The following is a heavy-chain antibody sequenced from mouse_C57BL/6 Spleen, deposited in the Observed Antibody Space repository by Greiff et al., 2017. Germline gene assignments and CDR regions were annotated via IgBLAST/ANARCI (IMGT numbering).Heavy chain of an antibody. V-gene: IGHV1-82*01. CDR3: ARRGITTVVAHFDY. Sequence: VQLQQSGPELVKPGASVKISCKASGYAFSSSWMNWVKQRPGKGLEWIGRIYPGDGDTNYNGKVKGKATLTADKSSSTAYMQLSSLTSEDTAVYYCARRGITTVVAHFDYWGQGTTLTVSS. D-gene: IGHD1-1*01. CDR1: GYAFSSSW. J-gene: IGHJ2*01. CDR2: IYPGDGDT.